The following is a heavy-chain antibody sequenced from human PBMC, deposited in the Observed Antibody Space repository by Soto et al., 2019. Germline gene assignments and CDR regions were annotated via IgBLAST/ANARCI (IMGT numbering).Heavy chain of an antibody. CDR1: GLPISNAW. V-gene: IGHV3-15*07. Sequence: EVQLVESGGGFIQPEGSLRLSCAASGLPISNAWMNWVRQAPGKGLEWVGRIKTKTEGGPTDYAAAVKGRFTVSRDDSKNTLYLQMNSLKTEDTAVYYCTTGSVEGVWGQGTTVTVSS. CDR3: TTGSVEGV. D-gene: IGHD2-15*01. CDR2: IKTKTEGGPT. J-gene: IGHJ6*02.